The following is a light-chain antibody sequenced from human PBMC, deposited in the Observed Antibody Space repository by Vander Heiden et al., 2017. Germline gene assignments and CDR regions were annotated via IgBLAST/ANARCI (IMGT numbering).Light chain of an antibody. CDR3: QQYDNLPIT. CDR2: DAS. Sequence: EIQMTHSPSSLSASVGDRVTITCQASQDISNYLNWYQQKPGKAPKLLIYDASNLETGVPSRFSGSGSGTDFTFTISSLQPEDFATYYCQQYDNLPITFGQGTRLEIK. J-gene: IGKJ5*01. V-gene: IGKV1-33*01. CDR1: QDISNY.